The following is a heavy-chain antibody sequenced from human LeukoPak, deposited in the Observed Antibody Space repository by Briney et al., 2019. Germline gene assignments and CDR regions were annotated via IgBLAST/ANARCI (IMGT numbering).Heavy chain of an antibody. CDR1: GFTFSSYA. D-gene: IGHD1-14*01. V-gene: IGHV3-23*01. J-gene: IGHJ4*02. Sequence: GGSLRLSCAASGFTFSSYAMSWVRQAPGKGLEWVSVISNSGSSTYYADSVKGRFTISRDNSKNTLYLQMNSLRVEDTAVYYCAKWAVQENHYFDYWGQGTLVTVSS. CDR3: AKWAVQENHYFDY. CDR2: ISNSGSST.